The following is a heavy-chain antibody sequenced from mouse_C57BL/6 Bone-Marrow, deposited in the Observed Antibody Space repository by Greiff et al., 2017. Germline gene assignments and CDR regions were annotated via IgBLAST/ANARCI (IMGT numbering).Heavy chain of an antibody. J-gene: IGHJ3*01. D-gene: IGHD1-1*01. V-gene: IGHV1-19*01. Sequence: EVQLQQSGPVLVKPGASVKMSCKASGYTFNDDYRNWVKQSHGKSLEWIGVINPYNGGTSYNQKSKGKDTLTVDKSSSTAYVELNSLTSEDSAVYYCASGTTVVAPGFAYWGQGTLVTVSA. CDR1: GYTFNDDY. CDR2: INPYNGGT. CDR3: ASGTTVVAPGFAY.